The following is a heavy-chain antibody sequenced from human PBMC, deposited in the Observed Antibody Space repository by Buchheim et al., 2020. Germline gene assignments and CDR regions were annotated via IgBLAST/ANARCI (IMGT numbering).Heavy chain of an antibody. Sequence: QVQLQESGPGLVKPSETLSLTCTVSGGSISSYYWSWIRQPPGKGLEWIGYIYYSGSTNYNPSLKSRVTISVDTSKNQFSLKLSSVTAADTAVYYCARGVFGSSDWFDPWGQETL. CDR1: GGSISSYY. D-gene: IGHD6-6*01. J-gene: IGHJ5*02. CDR2: IYYSGST. V-gene: IGHV4-59*01. CDR3: ARGVFGSSDWFDP.